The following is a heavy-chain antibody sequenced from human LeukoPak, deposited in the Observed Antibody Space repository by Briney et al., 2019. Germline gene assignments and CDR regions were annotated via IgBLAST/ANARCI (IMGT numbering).Heavy chain of an antibody. D-gene: IGHD6-13*01. CDR3: ARRYGGTWAFDP. V-gene: IGHV3-66*01. CDR1: GFTVSSNY. Sequence: GGSLRLSCAASGFTVSSNYMSWVRQAPGKGLEWVSVIYSGGSTDYADSVKGKFTISRDNSKNTLYLQMNSLRAEDTAVYYCARRYGGTWAFDPWGQGTLVTVSS. J-gene: IGHJ5*02. CDR2: IYSGGST.